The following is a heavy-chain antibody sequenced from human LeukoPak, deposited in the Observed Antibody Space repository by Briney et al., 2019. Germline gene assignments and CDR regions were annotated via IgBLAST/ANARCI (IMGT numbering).Heavy chain of an antibody. CDR3: AKFIGSSWSGSYFDY. D-gene: IGHD6-13*01. Sequence: GGSLRLSCAASGFTFSSYAMSWVRQAPGKGLEWVSAISGSGGSTYYADSVKGRFTISRDNSKNTLYLRMSSLRAEDTAVYYCAKFIGSSWSGSYFDYWGQGTLVTVSS. CDR2: ISGSGGST. V-gene: IGHV3-23*01. J-gene: IGHJ4*02. CDR1: GFTFSSYA.